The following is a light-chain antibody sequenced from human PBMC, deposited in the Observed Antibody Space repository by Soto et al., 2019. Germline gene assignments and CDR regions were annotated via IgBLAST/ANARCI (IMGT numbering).Light chain of an antibody. CDR2: WAS. Sequence: IVMTQSPDSLAVSLGERATINCKSSQRILYSSNNENYLAWFQQRPGQPPRLLLYWASTRESGVPDRFSGSGSGTDFTLTISSLQAEDAAVYYCQQYFTSSWTFGQGTKVDIK. V-gene: IGKV4-1*01. CDR3: QQYFTSSWT. J-gene: IGKJ1*01. CDR1: QRILYSSNNENY.